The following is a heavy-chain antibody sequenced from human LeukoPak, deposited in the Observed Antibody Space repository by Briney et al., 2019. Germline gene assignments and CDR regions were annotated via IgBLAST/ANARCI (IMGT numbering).Heavy chain of an antibody. D-gene: IGHD5-12*01. CDR1: GFTFSSYV. J-gene: IGHJ4*02. CDR3: ARGPSGYHNT. Sequence: GGSLRLSCAASGFTFSSYVMSWVRQAPGKGLEWVSGISGSGGNTYYADSVKGRFTISRDNSKNTLYLQMNSLRAEDTAVYYCARGPSGYHNTGGQGTLVTVSS. V-gene: IGHV3-23*01. CDR2: ISGSGGNT.